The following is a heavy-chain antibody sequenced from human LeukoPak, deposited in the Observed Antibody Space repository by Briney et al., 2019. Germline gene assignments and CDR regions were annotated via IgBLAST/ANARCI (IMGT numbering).Heavy chain of an antibody. CDR2: ISWNSGSI. V-gene: IGHV3-9*01. Sequence: GRSLRLSCAASGFTFDDYAMHWVRQAPGKGLEWVSGISWNSGSIGYADSVKGRFTISRDNAKNSLYLQMNSLRAEDTALYYCAKDISGSYRTGAFDIWGQGTTVTVSS. CDR1: GFTFDDYA. J-gene: IGHJ3*02. CDR3: AKDISGSYRTGAFDI. D-gene: IGHD1-26*01.